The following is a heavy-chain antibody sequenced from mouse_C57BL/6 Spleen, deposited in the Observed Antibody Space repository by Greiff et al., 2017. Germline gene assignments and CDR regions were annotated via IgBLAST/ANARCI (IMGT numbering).Heavy chain of an antibody. V-gene: IGHV1-52*01. CDR3: ASDPYYARDY. Sequence: QVQLQQPGAELVRPGSSVKLSCKASGYTFTSYWMHWVKQRPIQGLEWIGNIDPSDSETHYNQKFKDKATLTVDKSSSTAYMQLSSLTSEDSAVYYCASDPYYARDYWGQGTSVTVSS. CDR1: GYTFTSYW. CDR2: IDPSDSET. J-gene: IGHJ4*01.